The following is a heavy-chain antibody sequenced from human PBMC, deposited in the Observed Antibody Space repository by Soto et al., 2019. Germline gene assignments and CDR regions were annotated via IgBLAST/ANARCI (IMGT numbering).Heavy chain of an antibody. J-gene: IGHJ1*01. D-gene: IGHD2-2*01. V-gene: IGHV4-38-2*01. CDR2: IYHSGTT. CDR1: GYSISSCYY. Sequence: SETLSLTCAVSGYSISSCYYWGWIRQPPGKGLEWIGSIYHSGTTYYNPSLESRVTISVDTSKNQFSLKLSSVTAADTAIYYCAVGYCSSTSCSREYFQHWGQGTVVTVSS. CDR3: AVGYCSSTSCSREYFQH.